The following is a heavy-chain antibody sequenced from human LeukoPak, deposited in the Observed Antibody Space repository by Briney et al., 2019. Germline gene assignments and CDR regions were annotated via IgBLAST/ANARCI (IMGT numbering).Heavy chain of an antibody. V-gene: IGHV4-34*01. D-gene: IGHD3-10*01. CDR3: ARGAITMVRGVIWLRQKNWFDP. CDR1: GGSFSGYY. CDR2: INHSGST. Sequence: PSETLSLTCAVYGGSFSGYYWSWIRQPPGKGLEWIGEINHSGSTNYNPSLKSRVTISVDTSKNQFSLKLSSVTAADTAAYYCARGAITMVRGVIWLRQKNWFDPWGQGTLVTVSS. J-gene: IGHJ5*02.